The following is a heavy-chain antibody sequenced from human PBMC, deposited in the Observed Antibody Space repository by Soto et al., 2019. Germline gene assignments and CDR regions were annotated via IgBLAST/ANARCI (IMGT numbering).Heavy chain of an antibody. J-gene: IGHJ4*02. CDR2: ISAYNGNT. CDR3: ARDRSILTGYQPKYYFDY. Sequence: QVQLVQSGAEVKKSGASVKISCKASGYSFTGYYIHWVRQAPGQGFEWMGWISAYNGNTNYAQKLQGRVTMTTDTSTSTAYMELRSLRSDDTAVYYCARDRSILTGYQPKYYFDYWGQGTLVTVSS. V-gene: IGHV1-18*04. D-gene: IGHD3-9*01. CDR1: GYSFTGYY.